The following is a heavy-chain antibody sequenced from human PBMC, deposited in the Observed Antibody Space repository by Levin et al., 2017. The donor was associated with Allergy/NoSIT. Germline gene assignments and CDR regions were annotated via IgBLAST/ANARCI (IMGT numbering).Heavy chain of an antibody. Sequence: SCAASGFTFSSYEMNWVRRAPGKGLEWVSYISSTGSTIYSADSVKGRFTISRDNAKNSLYLHMNSLRAEDTAVCYCARQLGNFWSGYNYFDYWGQGTLVTVSS. CDR3: ARQLGNFWSGYNYFDY. J-gene: IGHJ4*02. CDR1: GFTFSSYE. CDR2: ISSTGSTI. V-gene: IGHV3-48*03. D-gene: IGHD3-3*01.